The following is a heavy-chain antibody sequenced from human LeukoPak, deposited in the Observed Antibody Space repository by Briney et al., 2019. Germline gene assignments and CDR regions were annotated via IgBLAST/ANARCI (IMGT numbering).Heavy chain of an antibody. J-gene: IGHJ1*01. D-gene: IGHD6-6*01. Sequence: QPGGSLRLSCAASGFTFAGYAMSWVRQAPGKGLEWVSTISNGGGSTYYADSVKGRFTISRDNSKNTLYLQMNSLRAEDTAVYYCAKDHRRSTAESRENFQHWGQGTLVTVSS. CDR2: ISNGGGST. CDR1: GFTFAGYA. V-gene: IGHV3-23*01. CDR3: AKDHRRSTAESRENFQH.